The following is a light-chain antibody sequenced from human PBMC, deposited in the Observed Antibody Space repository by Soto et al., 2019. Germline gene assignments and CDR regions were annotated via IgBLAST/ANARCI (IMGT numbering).Light chain of an antibody. CDR1: SGHSTYI. CDR3: ETWDTNTQV. CDR2: IENDGTY. J-gene: IGLJ2*01. V-gene: IGLV4-60*03. Sequence: QLVLTQSSSASASLGSSVRLTCSLSSGHSTYIIAWHQHQPGEAPRYLLKIENDGTYIKGSGDLDRFSGSSSGAERYLTISNLQSEDEGDYYCETWDTNTQVFGGGTKLTVL.